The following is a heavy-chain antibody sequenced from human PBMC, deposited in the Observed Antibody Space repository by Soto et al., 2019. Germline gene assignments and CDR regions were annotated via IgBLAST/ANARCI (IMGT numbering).Heavy chain of an antibody. V-gene: IGHV3-33*01. CDR2: IWYDGSNK. CDR1: GFTFSSYG. D-gene: IGHD3-16*01. Sequence: QVQLVESGGGVVQPGRSLRLSCAASGFTFSSYGMHWVRQAPGKGLEWVAVIWYDGSNKYYADSVKGRFTISRDNSKNTLYLQMNSLRAEDTAVYSCARDGGWYFDLWGRGTLVTVSS. CDR3: ARDGGWYFDL. J-gene: IGHJ2*01.